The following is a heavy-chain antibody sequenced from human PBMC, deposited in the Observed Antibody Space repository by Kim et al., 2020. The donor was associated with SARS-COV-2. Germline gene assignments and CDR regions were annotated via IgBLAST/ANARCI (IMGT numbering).Heavy chain of an antibody. J-gene: IGHJ2*01. CDR1: GGSISSSDYY. CDR2: IYYIGTT. Sequence: SETLSLTCSVSGGSISSSDYYWGWIRQPPGKGLEWIATIYYIGTTYYNPSLKGRVTISVDTSKKQFSLRLSSVTAADAAVYYCARHLRNWYFDLWGRGTLVPGSS. V-gene: IGHV4-39*01. CDR3: ARHLRNWYFDL.